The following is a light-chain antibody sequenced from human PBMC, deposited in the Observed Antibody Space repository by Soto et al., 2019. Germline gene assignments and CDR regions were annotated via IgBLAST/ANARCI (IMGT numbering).Light chain of an antibody. Sequence: QSLLTHPASVSGSPGQSITISCTGTSSDVGAYNLVSWYQHLPDKAPKLIISEVTNRPSGVSDRFSGSKSGNTASLTISGLQAEDEADYYCASLTTTNFVFGSGTKVTVL. V-gene: IGLV2-14*01. CDR3: ASLTTTNFV. J-gene: IGLJ1*01. CDR2: EVT. CDR1: SSDVGAYNL.